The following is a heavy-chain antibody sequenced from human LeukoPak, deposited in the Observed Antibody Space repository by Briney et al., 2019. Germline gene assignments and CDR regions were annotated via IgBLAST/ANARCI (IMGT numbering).Heavy chain of an antibody. Sequence: SVKVSCKASGGTFSSYAISWVRQAPGQGLEWMGGIIPIFGTANYAQKFQGRVMITADESTSTAYMELSSLRSEDTAVYYCARDRRQFMVRGGRTTLQFDYWGQGTLVTVSS. J-gene: IGHJ4*02. CDR2: IIPIFGTA. D-gene: IGHD3-10*01. CDR3: ARDRRQFMVRGGRTTLQFDY. CDR1: GGTFSSYA. V-gene: IGHV1-69*13.